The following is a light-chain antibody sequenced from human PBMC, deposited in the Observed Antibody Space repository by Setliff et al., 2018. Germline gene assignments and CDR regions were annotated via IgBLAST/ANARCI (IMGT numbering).Light chain of an antibody. CDR1: SGSIASNY. CDR2: EDD. J-gene: IGLJ1*01. CDR3: QSYDNSNPYV. V-gene: IGLV6-57*01. Sequence: NFMLIQPHSVSESPGKTVTISCTRSSGSIASNYVQWYQQRPGSSPTSVIYEDDQRPSGVPDRFSGSIDSSSNSASLTISGLKTEDEADYYCQSYDNSNPYVFGTGTKVTVL.